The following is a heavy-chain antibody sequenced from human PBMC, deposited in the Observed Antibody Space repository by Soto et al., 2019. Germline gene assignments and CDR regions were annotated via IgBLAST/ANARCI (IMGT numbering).Heavy chain of an antibody. V-gene: IGHV1-69*02. CDR2: IIPILGIA. D-gene: IGHD2-15*01. J-gene: IGHJ6*03. CDR1: GGTFSSYT. Sequence: ASVKVSCKASGGTFSSYTISWVRQAPGQGLEWMGRIIPILGIANYAQKFQGRVTITADKSTSTAYMELSNLRSEDTAVYYCTRAIGYCSGGSCQENYYYYYYMDVWGKGTTVTVSS. CDR3: TRAIGYCSGGSCQENYYYYYYMDV.